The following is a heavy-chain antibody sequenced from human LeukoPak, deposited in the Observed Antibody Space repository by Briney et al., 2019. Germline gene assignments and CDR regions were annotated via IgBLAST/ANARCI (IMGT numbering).Heavy chain of an antibody. V-gene: IGHV4-59*08. Sequence: PSETLSLTCTVSGVSISNHYSSWIRQPPGKGLEWIGYIYYTGNTNYNPSLKSRVTISEGTSKNQVSLELSSVTAADTAVYYCVRHFRVVACDYWGQGNLVTVSS. CDR2: IYYTGNT. CDR1: GVSISNHY. CDR3: VRHFRVVACDY. J-gene: IGHJ4*02. D-gene: IGHD2-15*01.